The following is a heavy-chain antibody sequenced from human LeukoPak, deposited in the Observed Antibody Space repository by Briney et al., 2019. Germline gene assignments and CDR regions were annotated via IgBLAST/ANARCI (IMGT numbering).Heavy chain of an antibody. D-gene: IGHD5-12*01. CDR2: IKQDGSEK. CDR1: GFTLSSYW. J-gene: IGHJ5*02. V-gene: IGHV3-7*01. Sequence: PGGSLRLSCAASGFTLSSYWMNWVRQAPGKGLEWVANIKQDGSEKYYVDSVKGRFTISRDNAKNSLYLQMNSLRAEDTAVYYYARDDHSGYDSSYWFDPWGQGTLVTDSS. CDR3: ARDDHSGYDSSYWFDP.